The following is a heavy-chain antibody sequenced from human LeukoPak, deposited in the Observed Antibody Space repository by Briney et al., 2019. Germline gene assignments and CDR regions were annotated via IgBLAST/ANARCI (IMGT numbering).Heavy chain of an antibody. CDR2: IYYSGST. J-gene: IGHJ4*02. Sequence: SETLSLTCTVSGGSISSYYWSWIRQPPGKGLEWIGYIYYSGSTNYNPSLKSRVTISVDTSKNQFSLELSSVTAADTAVYYCARGGASKGLFGYWGQGTLVTVSS. CDR3: ARGGASKGLFGY. D-gene: IGHD3-3*01. V-gene: IGHV4-59*01. CDR1: GGSISSYY.